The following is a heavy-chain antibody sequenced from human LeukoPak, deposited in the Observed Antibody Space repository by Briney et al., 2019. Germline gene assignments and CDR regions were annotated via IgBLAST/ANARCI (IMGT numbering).Heavy chain of an antibody. J-gene: IGHJ4*02. Sequence: SETLSLTCTESRGSTTSYYWRCMRQPPGKGLEWIGYINYSENMDSDNTNYSPSLKSRVTMSLDMSKNHCSLNLTSVTAADSCSCDCPRPRVLIVLWGGGTVVTVSS. V-gene: IGHV4-59*01. D-gene: IGHD1-26*01. CDR3: PRPRVLIVL. CDR1: RGSTTSYY. CDR2: INYSENMDSDNT.